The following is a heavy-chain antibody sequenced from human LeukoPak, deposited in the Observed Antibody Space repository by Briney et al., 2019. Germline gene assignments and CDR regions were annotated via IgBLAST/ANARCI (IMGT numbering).Heavy chain of an antibody. Sequence: GGSLRLSCAASGFTFSSYSMNWVRQAPGKGLEWVSSISSSSYIYYADSVKGRFTISRDNAKNSLYLQMNSLRAEDTAVYYCARDRLWTYCSGGSCYDAFDIWGQGTMVTVSS. D-gene: IGHD2-15*01. J-gene: IGHJ3*02. V-gene: IGHV3-21*01. CDR2: ISSSSYI. CDR3: ARDRLWTYCSGGSCYDAFDI. CDR1: GFTFSSYS.